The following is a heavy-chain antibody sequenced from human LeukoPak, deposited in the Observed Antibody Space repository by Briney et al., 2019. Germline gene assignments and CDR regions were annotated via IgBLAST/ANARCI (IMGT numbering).Heavy chain of an antibody. D-gene: IGHD2-2*01. V-gene: IGHV3-30*02. CDR3: AKSLLPDIVVVVPAALAAFDI. J-gene: IGHJ3*02. CDR1: GFTFSSYG. CDR2: IRYDGSNK. Sequence: GGSLRLSCAAAGFTFSSYGMHWVRQAPGKGLEWVAFIRYDGSNKYYADSVKGRFTISRDNSKNTLYLQMNSLRAEDTAIYYCAKSLLPDIVVVVPAALAAFDIWGQGTMVTVSS.